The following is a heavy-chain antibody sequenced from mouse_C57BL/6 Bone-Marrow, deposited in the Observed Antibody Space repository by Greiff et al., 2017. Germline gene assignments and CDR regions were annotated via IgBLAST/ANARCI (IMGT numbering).Heavy chain of an antibody. V-gene: IGHV1-78*01. CDR1: GYTFTDHT. CDR3: AREDYYGSSYGYFDV. CDR2: IYPRDGST. Sequence: QVQLQQSDAELVKPGASVKISCKVSGYTFTDHTIHWMKQRPEQGLEWIGYIYPRDGSTKYNEKFKGKATLTADKAYSTAYMQLNSLTSEDSAVYFCAREDYYGSSYGYFDVWGTGTTVTVAS. D-gene: IGHD1-1*01. J-gene: IGHJ1*03.